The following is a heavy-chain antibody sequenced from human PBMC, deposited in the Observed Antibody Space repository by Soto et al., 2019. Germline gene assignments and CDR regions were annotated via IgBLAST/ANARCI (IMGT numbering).Heavy chain of an antibody. CDR1: GGSISSYY. Sequence: SETLSLTCTVSGGSISSYYWSWIRQPPGKGLEWIGYIFYSGSTNYNPSLKSRVTISVDTSKNQFSLKLSSVTAADTAVYYCARRYGSAIDYWGQGTLVTVSS. CDR2: IFYSGST. J-gene: IGHJ4*02. D-gene: IGHD1-26*01. V-gene: IGHV4-59*08. CDR3: ARRYGSAIDY.